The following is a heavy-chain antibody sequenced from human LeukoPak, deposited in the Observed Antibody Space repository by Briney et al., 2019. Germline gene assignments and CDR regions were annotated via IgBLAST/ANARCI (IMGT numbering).Heavy chain of an antibody. CDR2: MYYSGST. CDR3: AREDY. V-gene: IGHV4-61*01. Sequence: SETLSLTCTVSGGSVSSGSYYWSWIRQPPGKGLEWIGYMYYSGSTNYNPSLKSRATISVDTSKNQFSLKLSSVTAADTAVYYCAREDYWGQGTLVTVSS. CDR1: GGSVSSGSYY. J-gene: IGHJ4*02.